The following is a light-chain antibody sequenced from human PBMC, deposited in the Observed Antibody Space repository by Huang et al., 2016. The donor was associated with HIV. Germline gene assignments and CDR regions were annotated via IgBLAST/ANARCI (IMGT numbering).Light chain of an antibody. Sequence: DIVMTQSPGTLSVSPGERATLSCRASQSVRDNLAWYEQKPGQAPRLLIYGGSTRATGIPARFSGTGAGTEFTLTISSLQAEDFAVYFCQQYDSWPSTFGGGTKVEIK. V-gene: IGKV3-15*01. CDR2: GGS. J-gene: IGKJ4*01. CDR3: QQYDSWPST. CDR1: QSVRDN.